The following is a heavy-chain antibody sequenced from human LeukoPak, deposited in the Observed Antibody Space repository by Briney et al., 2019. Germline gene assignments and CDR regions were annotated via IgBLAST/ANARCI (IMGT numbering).Heavy chain of an antibody. J-gene: IGHJ6*02. CDR2: ISWDGGST. V-gene: IGHV3-43*01. CDR1: GFTFDDYT. D-gene: IGHD6-19*01. CDR3: AKDLAVAGTPYYYGMDV. Sequence: SGGFLXLSCAASGFTFDDYTMHWVRQAPGKGLEWVSLISWDGGSTYYADSVKGRFTISRDNSKNSLYLQMNSLRTEDTALYYCAKDLAVAGTPYYYGMDVWGQGTTVTVSS.